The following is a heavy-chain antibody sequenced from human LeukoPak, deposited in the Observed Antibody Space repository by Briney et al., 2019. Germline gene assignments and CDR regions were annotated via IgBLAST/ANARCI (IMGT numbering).Heavy chain of an antibody. CDR3: ASLTIGRKDYYYYMDV. J-gene: IGHJ6*03. CDR2: ISSSGSYT. V-gene: IGHV3-21*01. Sequence: PGGSLRLSCAASGFTFSTYSMNWVRQAPGKGLEWVSSISSSGSYTHYADSVKGRFTISRDNAKNSLYLHMNSLRAEDTAVYYCASLTIGRKDYYYYMDVWGKGTTVTVSS. CDR1: GFTFSTYS. D-gene: IGHD1-14*01.